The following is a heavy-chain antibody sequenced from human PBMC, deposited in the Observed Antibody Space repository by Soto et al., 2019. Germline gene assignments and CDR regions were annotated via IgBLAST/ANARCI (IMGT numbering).Heavy chain of an antibody. J-gene: IGHJ5*02. CDR3: ARIIYDSSGFYWFDP. D-gene: IGHD3-22*01. CDR1: GGSISSGGYS. V-gene: IGHV4-30-2*01. Sequence: QLQLQESGSGLVKPSQTLSLTCAVSGGSISSGGYSWSWIRQPPGKGLEWIGYIYHSGSTYYNPSLKSRVTISVDRSKNQFSLELSSVTAADTAVYYCARIIYDSSGFYWFDPWGQGTLVTVSS. CDR2: IYHSGST.